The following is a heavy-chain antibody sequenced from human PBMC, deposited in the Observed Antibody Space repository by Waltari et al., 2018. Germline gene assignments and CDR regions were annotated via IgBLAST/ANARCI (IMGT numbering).Heavy chain of an antibody. V-gene: IGHV3-30-3*02. Sequence: QVQLVESGGGVVQPGRSLRLSCAASGFTFSSYAMHWVRQAPGKGLEWVAVITDDGSNKYSADSVKGRFTISGDNSKNTLYLQMNSLRAEDTAVYYCVKDGNAAAGTGLQLNWGQGTLVTVSS. CDR3: VKDGNAAAGTGLQLN. D-gene: IGHD6-13*01. CDR1: GFTFSSYA. CDR2: ITDDGSNK. J-gene: IGHJ4*02.